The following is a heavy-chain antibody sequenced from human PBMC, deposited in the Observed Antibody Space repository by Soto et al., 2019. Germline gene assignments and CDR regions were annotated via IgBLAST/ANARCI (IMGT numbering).Heavy chain of an antibody. CDR1: GGTFSSYT. V-gene: IGHV1-69*02. J-gene: IGHJ5*02. Sequence: QVQLVQSGAEVKKPGSSVKVSCKASGGTFSSYTISWVRQAPGQGLEWMGRIIPILGIANYAQKFQGRVTITADKSTSTAYMELSSLRSEDTAVYYCARGVQDYYGSGSYYNEWFDPWGQGTLVTVSS. CDR3: ARGVQDYYGSGSYYNEWFDP. CDR2: IIPILGIA. D-gene: IGHD3-10*01.